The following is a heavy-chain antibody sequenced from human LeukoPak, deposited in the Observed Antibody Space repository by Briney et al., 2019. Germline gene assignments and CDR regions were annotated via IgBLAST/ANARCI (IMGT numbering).Heavy chain of an antibody. CDR2: INSDGSST. Sequence: GGSLRLSCAASGFTFSSYWMHWVRQAPGKGLVWVSRINSDGSSTSYADSVKGRFTISRDNAKNTLYLQMNSLRAEDTAVYYCAKVSSSGWDAHAFDIWGQGTMVTVSS. V-gene: IGHV3-74*01. CDR1: GFTFSSYW. D-gene: IGHD6-19*01. CDR3: AKVSSSGWDAHAFDI. J-gene: IGHJ3*02.